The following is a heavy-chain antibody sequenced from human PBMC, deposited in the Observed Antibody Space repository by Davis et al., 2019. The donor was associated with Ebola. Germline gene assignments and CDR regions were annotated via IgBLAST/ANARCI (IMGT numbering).Heavy chain of an antibody. CDR1: GYIFTSYA. CDR2: INAGNGDT. CDR3: ARVIGFSAEYYYYGMDV. Sequence: AASVKVSCKASGYIFTSYAMHWVRQAPGQRLEWMGWINAGNGDTKYSQKFRDRVTITRDTSASTSYMELSSLRSEDTAVYYCARVIGFSAEYYYYGMDVWGQGTTVTVSS. J-gene: IGHJ6*02. D-gene: IGHD2-21*01. V-gene: IGHV1-3*01.